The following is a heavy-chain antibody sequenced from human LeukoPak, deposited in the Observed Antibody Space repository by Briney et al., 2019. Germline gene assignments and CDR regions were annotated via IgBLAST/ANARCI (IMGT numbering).Heavy chain of an antibody. CDR1: GGTFSSYA. V-gene: IGHV1-18*01. CDR3: ARGIQLWLTWRYYYYMDV. D-gene: IGHD5-18*01. J-gene: IGHJ6*03. CDR2: ISAYNGNT. Sequence: GSSVKVSRKASGGTFSSYAISWVRQAPGQGLEWMGWISAYNGNTNYAQKLQGRVTMTTATSTSTAYMELRSLRSDDTAVYYCARGIQLWLTWRYYYYMDVWGKGTTVTVSS.